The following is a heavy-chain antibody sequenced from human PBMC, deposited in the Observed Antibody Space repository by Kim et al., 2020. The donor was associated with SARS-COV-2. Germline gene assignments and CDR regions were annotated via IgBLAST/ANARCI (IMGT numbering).Heavy chain of an antibody. Sequence: ASVKVSCKASGYTFTGYFMHWVRQAPGQGLEWMGWINPNSGGTNYAQKFQGWVTMTRDTSISTVYMELSRLRSDDTAVYYCARDWATAMGDYYYYGMDVWGQGTTVTVSS. CDR1: GYTFTGYF. D-gene: IGHD5-18*01. CDR2: INPNSGGT. J-gene: IGHJ6*02. V-gene: IGHV1-2*04. CDR3: ARDWATAMGDYYYYGMDV.